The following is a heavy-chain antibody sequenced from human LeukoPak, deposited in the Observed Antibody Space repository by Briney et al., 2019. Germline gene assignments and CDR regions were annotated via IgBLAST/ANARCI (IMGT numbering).Heavy chain of an antibody. D-gene: IGHD3-10*01. V-gene: IGHV3-30*18. CDR3: AKDYYGSGSYYPDY. CDR1: GFTFSSYG. Sequence: GGSLRLSCAASGFTFSSYGMHWVRQAPGKGLEWVAVISYDGSNKYYADSVKGRFTISRDNSKNTLYLQMNSPRAEDTAVYYCAKDYYGSGSYYPDYWGQGTLVTVSS. J-gene: IGHJ4*02. CDR2: ISYDGSNK.